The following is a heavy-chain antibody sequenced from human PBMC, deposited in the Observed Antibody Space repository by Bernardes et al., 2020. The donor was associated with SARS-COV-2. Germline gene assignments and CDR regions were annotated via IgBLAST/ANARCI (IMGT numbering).Heavy chain of an antibody. CDR1: GFTFSSYA. CDR3: AASGGIAAAGTLDY. Sequence: GGSLRLSCAASGFTFSSYAMSWVRQAPGKGLEWVSAISGSGGSTYYADSVKGRFTISRDNSKNTLYLQMNSLRAEDTAVYYCAASGGIAAAGTLDYWGQGTLVTVSS. J-gene: IGHJ4*02. D-gene: IGHD6-13*01. V-gene: IGHV3-23*01. CDR2: ISGSGGST.